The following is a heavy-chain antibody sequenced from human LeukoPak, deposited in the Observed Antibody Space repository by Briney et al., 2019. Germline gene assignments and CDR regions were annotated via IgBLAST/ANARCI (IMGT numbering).Heavy chain of an antibody. V-gene: IGHV1-18*04. CDR1: RYTFTKYG. CDR3: GRASWDSSSWPFDC. CDR2: ISAYNGNT. Sequence: ASVTVSPTPSRYTFTKYGMSWVRQAPGQGLEWMGWISAYNGNTNYAQKFQGRVTMTTDTSTSTAYMELRSLRSDDTAVYYCGRASWDSSSWPFDCWGQGTLVTVSS. D-gene: IGHD3-22*01. J-gene: IGHJ4*02.